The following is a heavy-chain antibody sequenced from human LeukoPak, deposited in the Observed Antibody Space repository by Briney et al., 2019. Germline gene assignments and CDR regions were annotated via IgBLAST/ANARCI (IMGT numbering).Heavy chain of an antibody. J-gene: IGHJ6*03. Sequence: PSETLSLTCAVYGGSFSGYYWSWIRQPPGKGLEWIGEINHSGSTNYNPSLKSRVTISVDTSKNQFSLKLSSVTAADTAVYYCASGFRWAIYYMDVWGKGTTVTVSS. V-gene: IGHV4-34*01. CDR2: INHSGST. D-gene: IGHD4-23*01. CDR3: ASGFRWAIYYMDV. CDR1: GGSFSGYY.